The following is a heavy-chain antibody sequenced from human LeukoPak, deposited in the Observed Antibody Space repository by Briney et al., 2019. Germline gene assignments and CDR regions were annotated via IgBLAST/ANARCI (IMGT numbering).Heavy chain of an antibody. V-gene: IGHV3-9*01. J-gene: IGHJ4*02. CDR2: ISWNSGSI. D-gene: IGHD6-19*01. CDR3: AKVGGAMAGHFDY. Sequence: PGGSLRLSCAASGFTFDDYAMHWVRQAPGKGLEWVSGISWNSGSIGYADSVKGRFTISRDNAKNSLYLQMNSLRAEDTALYYCAKVGGAMAGHFDYWGQGTLVTVSS. CDR1: GFTFDDYA.